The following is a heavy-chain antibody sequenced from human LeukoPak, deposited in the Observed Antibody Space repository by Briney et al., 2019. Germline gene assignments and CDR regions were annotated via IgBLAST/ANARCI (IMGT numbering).Heavy chain of an antibody. J-gene: IGHJ4*02. D-gene: IGHD1-26*01. CDR3: ARHGGSYSFDY. CDR2: IYYSGST. V-gene: IGHV4-59*08. Sequence: SETLSLTSTVSGGSISSYYWSWIRQPPGKGLECIGYIYYSGSTNYNPSLKSRVTISVDTSKNQFSLRLSSVTAADTAVYYCARHGGSYSFDYWGQGTLVTVSS. CDR1: GGSISSYY.